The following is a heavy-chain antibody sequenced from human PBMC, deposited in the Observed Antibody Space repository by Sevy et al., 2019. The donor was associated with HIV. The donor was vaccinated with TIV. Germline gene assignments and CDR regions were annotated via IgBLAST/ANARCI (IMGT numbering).Heavy chain of an antibody. D-gene: IGHD3-22*01. CDR1: GFTFDNYA. Sequence: GGSLRLSYAASGFTFDNYAMHWVRQAPGKGLQWVSGISWNGKSIHYADSVKGRFTISRDNAKNSLYLQMNSLRPDDMALYYCVKDTTIDSSGYYPGGFDYWGQGTLVTVSS. V-gene: IGHV3-9*03. CDR3: VKDTTIDSSGYYPGGFDY. J-gene: IGHJ4*02. CDR2: ISWNGKSI.